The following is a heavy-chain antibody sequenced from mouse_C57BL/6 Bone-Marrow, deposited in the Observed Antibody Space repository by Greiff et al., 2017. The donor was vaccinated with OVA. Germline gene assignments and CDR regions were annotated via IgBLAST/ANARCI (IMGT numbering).Heavy chain of an antibody. D-gene: IGHD3-2*02. Sequence: VQLQQSGAELVRPGTSVKVSCKASGYAFTNYLIEWVKQRPGQGLEWIGVINPGSGGTNYNEKFKGKATLTADKSSSTAYMQLSSLTSEDSAVYFCARDSSGYGRFAYWGQGTLVTVSA. CDR2: INPGSGGT. J-gene: IGHJ3*01. CDR3: ARDSSGYGRFAY. CDR1: GYAFTNYL. V-gene: IGHV1-54*01.